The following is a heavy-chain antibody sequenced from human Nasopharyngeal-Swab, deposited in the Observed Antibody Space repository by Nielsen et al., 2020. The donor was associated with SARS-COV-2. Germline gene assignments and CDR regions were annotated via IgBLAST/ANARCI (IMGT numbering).Heavy chain of an antibody. CDR2: ISPGDESST. CDR1: GYTFSSYW. CDR3: ARSSSWALEY. V-gene: IGHV3-74*01. Sequence: GGSLRLSCAGSGYTFSSYWMHWVRQAPGKGLMDVSYISPGDESSTNYADSVKGRFTISRDNAKNTLYLQMNTLRAEDTAVYYCARSSSWALEYWGQGTPVTVSA. D-gene: IGHD6-13*01. J-gene: IGHJ4*02.